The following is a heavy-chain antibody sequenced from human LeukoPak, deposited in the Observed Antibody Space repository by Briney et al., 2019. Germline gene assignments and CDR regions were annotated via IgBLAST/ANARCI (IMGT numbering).Heavy chain of an antibody. V-gene: IGHV3-53*01. CDR2: IYSGGST. J-gene: IGHJ4*02. D-gene: IGHD1-1*01. CDR3: ARDVVEVTA. CDR1: GFTVSRSY. Sequence: GGSLRLSCAVSGFTVSRSYMSWVSQAPGKGLEWVSVIYSGGSTYYAGYVKGRFTISRDISKNMVYLQMNSLRAEDTAMYYCARDVVEVTAWGEGTLVTVSS.